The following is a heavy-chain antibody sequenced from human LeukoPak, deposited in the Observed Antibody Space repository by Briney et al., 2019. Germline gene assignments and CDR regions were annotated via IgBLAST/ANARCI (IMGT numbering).Heavy chain of an antibody. CDR3: ARDRSYDILTGYSHNWFDP. Sequence: PGGSLRLSCAASGFTVSSNHMSWVRQAPGKGLEWVSVIYSGGSTYYADSVKGRFTISRDNSKNTLYLQMKSLRAEDTAVYYCARDRSYDILTGYSHNWFDPWGQGTLVTVSS. J-gene: IGHJ5*02. CDR2: IYSGGST. CDR1: GFTVSSNH. D-gene: IGHD3-9*01. V-gene: IGHV3-66*01.